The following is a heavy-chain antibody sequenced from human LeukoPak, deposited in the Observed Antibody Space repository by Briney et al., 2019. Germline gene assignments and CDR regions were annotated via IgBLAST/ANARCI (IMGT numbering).Heavy chain of an antibody. Sequence: GGSLRLSRVASGFSFSSYGMHWVRQAPGEGLQWVSFIRYDGSAKYYADSVKGRFTISRDSSKSTLYLQMNSLRLEDTAIYYCAKYYYEGTGASPLDYWGQGTLVTVSS. CDR3: AKYYYEGTGASPLDY. CDR2: IRYDGSAK. J-gene: IGHJ4*02. CDR1: GFSFSSYG. D-gene: IGHD3-22*01. V-gene: IGHV3-30*02.